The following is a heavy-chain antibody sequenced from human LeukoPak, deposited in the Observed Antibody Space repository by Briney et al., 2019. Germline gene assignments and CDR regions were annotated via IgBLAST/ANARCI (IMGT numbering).Heavy chain of an antibody. J-gene: IGHJ4*02. CDR2: IYYSGST. CDR3: ARGTPSSTGY. Sequence: SETLSLTCTVSGGSISSYYWSWIRQPPGKGLEWIGYIYYSGSTNYNPSLKSRVTISVDTSKYQFSLKLSSVTAADTAVYYCARGTPSSTGYWGQGTLVTVSS. V-gene: IGHV4-59*01. D-gene: IGHD2-2*01. CDR1: GGSISSYY.